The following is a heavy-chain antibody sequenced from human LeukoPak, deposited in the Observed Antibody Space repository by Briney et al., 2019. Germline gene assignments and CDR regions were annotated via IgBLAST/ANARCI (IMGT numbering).Heavy chain of an antibody. CDR1: GFTFSSYE. CDR2: ISSSGSTI. V-gene: IGHV3-48*03. J-gene: IGHJ5*02. Sequence: PGGSLRLSCAASGFTFSSYEMNWVRQAPGKGLEWVSYISSSGSTIYYADSVKGRFTISRDNAKNSLYLQMNSLRAEDTAVYYCARDSYYGSGSYYHNWFDPWGQGTLVTVSS. CDR3: ARDSYYGSGSYYHNWFDP. D-gene: IGHD3-10*01.